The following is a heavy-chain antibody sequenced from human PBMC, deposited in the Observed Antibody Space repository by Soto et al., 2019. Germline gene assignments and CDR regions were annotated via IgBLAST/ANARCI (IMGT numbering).Heavy chain of an antibody. CDR1: GYTFTSYY. J-gene: IGHJ4*02. Sequence: ASVKVSCKASGYTFTSYYMHWVRQAPGQGLEWMGIINPSGGSTSYAQKFQGRVTMTRDTSTSTVYMELSSLRSEDTAVYYCARVVFFYYDSSGYYYDYWGQGTLVTVSS. CDR3: ARVVFFYYDSSGYYYDY. CDR2: INPSGGST. D-gene: IGHD3-22*01. V-gene: IGHV1-46*01.